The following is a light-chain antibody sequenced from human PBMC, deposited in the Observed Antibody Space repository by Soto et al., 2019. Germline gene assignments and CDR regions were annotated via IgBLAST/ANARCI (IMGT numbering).Light chain of an antibody. CDR3: QQYYSYPYT. Sequence: QLTQSPSSLSASVGDRVTITCRASQGISSNLAWYQQKPGRAPKLLIFGASTLQSGVPSRFSGSGSGTDFTLTISCLQSEDFATYYCQQYYSYPYTFGQGTKLEIK. V-gene: IGKV1-9*01. J-gene: IGKJ2*01. CDR1: QGISSN. CDR2: GAS.